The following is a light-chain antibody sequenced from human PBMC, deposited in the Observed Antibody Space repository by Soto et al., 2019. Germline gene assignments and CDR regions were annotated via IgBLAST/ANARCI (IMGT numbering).Light chain of an antibody. CDR3: AAWDDSPSGYV. Sequence: QSVLTQPPSASGTPGQRGTISCSGSSSNIGSNYVYWYQQLPGTAPKLLIYRNNQRPSGVPDRFSGSKSGTSASLAISGLRSEDEADYYCAAWDDSPSGYVFGTGTKVTVL. V-gene: IGLV1-47*01. CDR2: RNN. J-gene: IGLJ1*01. CDR1: SSNIGSNY.